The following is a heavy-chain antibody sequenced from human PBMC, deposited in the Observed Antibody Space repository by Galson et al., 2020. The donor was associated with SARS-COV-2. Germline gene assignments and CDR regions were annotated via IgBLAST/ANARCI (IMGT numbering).Heavy chain of an antibody. CDR2: MSTSGST. CDR3: ARYSSNWGWFDP. V-gene: IGHV4-61*02. J-gene: IGHJ5*02. Sequence: SETLSLTCTVSGGSISSGSYYWSWIRQPAGKGLEWIGRMSTSGSTDYNPSLKSRVTISVDTSKNQFSLKLNSVTAADTAVYYCARYSSNWGWFDPWGQGTLVTVSS. CDR1: GGSISSGSYY. D-gene: IGHD6-13*01.